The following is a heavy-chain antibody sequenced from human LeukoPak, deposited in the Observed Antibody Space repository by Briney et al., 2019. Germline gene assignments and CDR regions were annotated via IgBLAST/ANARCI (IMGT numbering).Heavy chain of an antibody. D-gene: IGHD3-22*01. CDR1: GFTFSSYS. V-gene: IGHV3-21*01. J-gene: IGHJ3*01. CDR2: ISSSSSYI. Sequence: PGGSLRLSCAASGFTFSSYSMNWVRQAPGKGLEWVSSISSSSSYIYYADSVKGRFTISRDNAKNSLYLQMNSLRAEDTAVYYCAREPMIVEGFAFDVWGQGTMVTVSS. CDR3: AREPMIVEGFAFDV.